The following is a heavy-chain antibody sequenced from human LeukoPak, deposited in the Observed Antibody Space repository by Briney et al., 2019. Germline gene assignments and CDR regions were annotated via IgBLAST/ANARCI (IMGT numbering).Heavy chain of an antibody. Sequence: SETLSLTCAVYGGSLSGYYWSWIGQPPGKGLEWIGEINHSGSTNYNPSLKSRVTISVDTSKNQFSLKLSSVTAADTAVYYCARDHLARSDSPRRRDYYYGMDVWGEGTTVTVSS. V-gene: IGHV4-34*01. CDR1: GGSLSGYY. CDR3: ARDHLARSDSPRRRDYYYGMDV. CDR2: INHSGST. D-gene: IGHD1-14*01. J-gene: IGHJ6*04.